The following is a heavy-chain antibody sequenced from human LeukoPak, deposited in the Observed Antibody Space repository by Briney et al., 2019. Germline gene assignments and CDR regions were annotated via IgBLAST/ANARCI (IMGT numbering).Heavy chain of an antibody. CDR1: GFIFSSYA. Sequence: GRSLRLSCAASGFIFSSYAMHWVCQAPGRGPEWVAIIWYDGSNKYYAESVEGRFTIPRDNSKDTLYLQMNSLRAEDTAVYSCARGLGYSYGYGIDYWGQGTLVIASS. D-gene: IGHD5-18*01. CDR3: ARGLGYSYGYGIDY. V-gene: IGHV3-33*01. CDR2: IWYDGSNK. J-gene: IGHJ4*02.